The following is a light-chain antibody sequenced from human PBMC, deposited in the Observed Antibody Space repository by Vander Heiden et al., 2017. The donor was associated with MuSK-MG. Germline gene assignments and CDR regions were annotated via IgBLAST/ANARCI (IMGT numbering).Light chain of an antibody. J-gene: IGKJ1*01. CDR1: QNISTN. Sequence: EIVLTQLPDSPPVTLKEKVTITCRASQNISTNLHWYQQKPEQAPQLLIKYASQSLAGVPSRFSGSGSGTDFTLIINSLEAEDAATYYCQQSSTFPWTFGQGTKVEIK. V-gene: IGKV6-21*01. CDR3: QQSSTFPWT. CDR2: YAS.